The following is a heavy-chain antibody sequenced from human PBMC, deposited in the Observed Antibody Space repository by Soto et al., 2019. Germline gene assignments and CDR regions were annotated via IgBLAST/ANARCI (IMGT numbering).Heavy chain of an antibody. CDR2: FDPDGGET. V-gene: IGHV1-24*01. J-gene: IGHJ5*02. Sequence: ASVKVSCKVSGYTFTEVSIHWVRQAPGKGLEWMGGFDPDGGETVYAQKFQGRVRMTEDTSTETAYMEVSSLRPEDTAVYYCAEVKCKYKRGWLDTWGKGTLVTVSS. CDR3: AEVKCKYKRGWLDT. D-gene: IGHD1-1*01. CDR1: GYTFTEVS.